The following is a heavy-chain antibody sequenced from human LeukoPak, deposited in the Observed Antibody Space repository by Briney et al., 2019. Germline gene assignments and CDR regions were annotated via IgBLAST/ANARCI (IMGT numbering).Heavy chain of an antibody. J-gene: IGHJ3*02. CDR1: GGSISSSSYY. Sequence: SETLSLTCTVSGGSISSSSYYWGWIRQPPGKGLEWIGNIYYSGSNYYNPSLKSRVTISVDTSRNQFSLRLSSLTAADTAVYYCARKGHDAFDIWGQGTVITVSS. V-gene: IGHV4-39*01. CDR2: IYYSGSN. CDR3: ARKGHDAFDI.